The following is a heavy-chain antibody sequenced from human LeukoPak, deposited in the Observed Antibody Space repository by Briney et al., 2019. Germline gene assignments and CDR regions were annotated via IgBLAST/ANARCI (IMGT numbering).Heavy chain of an antibody. V-gene: IGHV4-59*01. D-gene: IGHD6-13*01. J-gene: IGHJ4*02. CDR1: GGSISTYY. CDR3: ARGVYIAAAQYGF. Sequence: SETLSLTCTVSGGSISTYYWNWIRQPPGKGLEWIGYIYYSGATNYNPSLKSRVTISVDTSKDQFSLKLSSVTAADTAVYYCARGVYIAAAQYGFWGQGTLVTVSS. CDR2: IYYSGAT.